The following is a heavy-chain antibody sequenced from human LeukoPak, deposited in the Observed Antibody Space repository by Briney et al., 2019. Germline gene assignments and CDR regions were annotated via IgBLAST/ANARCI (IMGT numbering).Heavy chain of an antibody. CDR3: ARDPRGTSAFDI. Sequence: GGSLRLSCAASGFTFSSYWMHWVRQAPGKGLVWVSRINSDGSTTSYADSVKGRFTISRENAKNTLYLQMNSLRAEDTAVYYCARDPRGTSAFDIWGQGTMVTVSS. CDR1: GFTFSSYW. J-gene: IGHJ3*02. V-gene: IGHV3-74*01. D-gene: IGHD1-1*01. CDR2: INSDGSTT.